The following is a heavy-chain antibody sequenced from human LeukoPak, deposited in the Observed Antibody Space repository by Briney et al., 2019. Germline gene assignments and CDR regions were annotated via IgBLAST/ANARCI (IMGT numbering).Heavy chain of an antibody. CDR3: AREALGIAAEDDYYYYMDV. D-gene: IGHD6-13*01. CDR1: GYTFTNYG. V-gene: IGHV1-69*06. CDR2: INPIFGTA. Sequence: SVKVSCKASGYTFTNYGISWVRQAPGQGLEWMGGINPIFGTANYAQKFQGRVTITADKSTSTAYMELSSLRSEDTAVYYCAREALGIAAEDDYYYYMDVWGKGTTVTVSS. J-gene: IGHJ6*03.